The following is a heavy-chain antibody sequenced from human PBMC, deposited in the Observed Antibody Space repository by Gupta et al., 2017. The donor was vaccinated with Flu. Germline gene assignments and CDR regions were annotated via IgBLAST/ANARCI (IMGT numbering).Heavy chain of an antibody. V-gene: IGHV4-61*02. J-gene: IGHJ3*02. CDR1: GGSISSGSYY. CDR3: ARETMGSPQGSAAASGRFRI. D-gene: IGHD6-13*01. CDR2: TYTSGST. Sequence: VQLQASAPGLVKPSPTLSLTCTVPGGSISSGSYYLGWIRQPAGKGLEWIERTYTSGSTNYSPSVKRRGTIAVDTSKNQFALKRGSGTSAETAVYCCARETMGSPQGSAAASGRFRIGGRVTMVTIYS.